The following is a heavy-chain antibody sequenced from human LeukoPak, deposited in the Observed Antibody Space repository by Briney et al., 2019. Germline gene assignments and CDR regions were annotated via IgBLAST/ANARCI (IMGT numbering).Heavy chain of an antibody. CDR1: GFTFSTYA. CDR3: AKGVHSDHYVQSMDF. CDR2: ITGSGDTT. D-gene: IGHD3-16*01. J-gene: IGHJ4*02. Sequence: AGGSLRLSCATSGFTFSTYAMNWVRQAPGMGLEWVSTITGSGDTTYYADSVKGRFTISRDNSKNTLYLQINSLRAEDTAVYYCAKGVHSDHYVQSMDFWGQGTLVTVSS. V-gene: IGHV3-23*01.